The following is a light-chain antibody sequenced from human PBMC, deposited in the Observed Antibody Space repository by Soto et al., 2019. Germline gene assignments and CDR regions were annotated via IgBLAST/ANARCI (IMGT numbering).Light chain of an antibody. CDR3: LQDYNYPRT. CDR2: AAS. J-gene: IGKJ2*02. CDR1: QGIRND. V-gene: IGKV1-6*01. Sequence: AIQMTQSPSSLSASVGDRVTITCRASQGIRNDLGWYQQKPGKAPKLLIYAASSLQSGVPSRFSSSGSGTDFSLTISSLQPEDFATYYCLQDYNYPRTFGQGTKLEIK.